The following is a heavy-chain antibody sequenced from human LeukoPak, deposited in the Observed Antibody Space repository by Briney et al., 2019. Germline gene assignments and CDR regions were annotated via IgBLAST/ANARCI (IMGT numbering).Heavy chain of an antibody. Sequence: PSDTLSLTCTVSVGPIRNYYWSWIRQPPGKGLEWIGYIYYSGSTKYNPSLKSRVTISVDTSKNQFSLKLSSVTAADTAVYYCARHPYSNFVLDYWGQGTLVTVSS. D-gene: IGHD4-11*01. V-gene: IGHV4-59*08. CDR2: IYYSGST. CDR3: ARHPYSNFVLDY. J-gene: IGHJ4*02. CDR1: VGPIRNYY.